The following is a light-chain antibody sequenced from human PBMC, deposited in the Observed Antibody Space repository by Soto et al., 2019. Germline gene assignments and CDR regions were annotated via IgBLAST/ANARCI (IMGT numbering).Light chain of an antibody. J-gene: IGLJ2*01. CDR1: SSDVGGYNY. Sequence: QSALTQPASVSGSPGQSITISCTGTSSDVGGYNYVSWYQQHPGKAPKLMIYDVSNRPSWVSNRFSGSKSGNTASLTISGLQAEDEAHYYCSSYTSSSTLVFGGGTKLTVL. CDR2: DVS. CDR3: SSYTSSSTLV. V-gene: IGLV2-14*01.